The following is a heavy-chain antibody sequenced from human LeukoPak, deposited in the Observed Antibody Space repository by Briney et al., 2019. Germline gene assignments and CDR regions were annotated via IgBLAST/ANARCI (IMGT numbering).Heavy chain of an antibody. CDR1: GGTFLSHT. Sequence: VASVKVSCKTSGGTFLSHTFSWVRQAPGQGLEWMGKITPVINTASYAQTFQGRVSIYADRYTTTVYMDLSGLRPDDTAVYYCARVNLRGSNYNWFDPWGQGTLVTVA. CDR2: ITPVINTA. V-gene: IGHV1-69*08. D-gene: IGHD1-26*01. CDR3: ARVNLRGSNYNWFDP. J-gene: IGHJ5*02.